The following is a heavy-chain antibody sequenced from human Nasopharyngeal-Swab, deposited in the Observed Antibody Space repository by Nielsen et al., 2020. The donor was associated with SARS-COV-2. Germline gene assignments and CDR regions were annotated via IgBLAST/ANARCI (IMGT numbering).Heavy chain of an antibody. D-gene: IGHD2-8*01. Sequence: SVQVSCKASGGTFSSYAISWVLQAPGQGLEWMGGIIRIFGTANYAQKFQGRVTITADESTSTAYMELSSLRSEDTAVYYCAREPWRIMVYEAERSWFDPWGQGTLVTVSS. CDR3: AREPWRIMVYEAERSWFDP. CDR1: GGTFSSYA. V-gene: IGHV1-69*13. J-gene: IGHJ5*02. CDR2: IIRIFGTA.